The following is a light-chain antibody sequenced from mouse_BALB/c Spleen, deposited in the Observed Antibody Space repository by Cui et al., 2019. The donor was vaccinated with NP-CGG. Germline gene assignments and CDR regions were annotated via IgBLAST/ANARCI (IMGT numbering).Light chain of an antibody. CDR3: ALWYSNHWV. J-gene: IGLJ1*01. V-gene: IGLV1*01. CDR1: TGAVTTSNF. Sequence: QAVVTEESAIPTSPGETVTLTRRSNTGAVTTSNFANWVQEKPDHLFAGLIGGTNNRAPGVPARFSGSLIGDKAARTITGAQTEDEAIYFCALWYSNHWVFGGGTKLTVL. CDR2: GTN.